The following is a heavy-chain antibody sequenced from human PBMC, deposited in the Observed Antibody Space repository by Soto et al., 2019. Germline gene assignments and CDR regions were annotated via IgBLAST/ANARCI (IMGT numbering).Heavy chain of an antibody. D-gene: IGHD5-12*01. Sequence: SETLSLTCAVYGGSFSGYYWSWIRQPPGKGLEWIGEINHSGSTNYNPSLKSRVTISVDTSKNQFSLKLSSVTAADTAVYYCARAPEEYSGYDFPNSFDYWGQGTLVTVSS. CDR1: GGSFSGYY. J-gene: IGHJ4*02. CDR3: ARAPEEYSGYDFPNSFDY. CDR2: INHSGST. V-gene: IGHV4-34*01.